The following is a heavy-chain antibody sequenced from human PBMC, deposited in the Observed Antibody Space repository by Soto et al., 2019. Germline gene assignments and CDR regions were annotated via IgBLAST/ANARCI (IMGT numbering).Heavy chain of an antibody. Sequence: ASVKVSCKASGYTFTSYYMHWVRQAPGQGLEWMGIINPSGGSTSYAQKFQGRVTMTRDTSTSTVYMELSSLRSEDTAVYYCARGGTMVRGEIRYYGMDVWGQGTTVTVSS. J-gene: IGHJ6*02. CDR3: ARGGTMVRGEIRYYGMDV. CDR1: GYTFTSYY. D-gene: IGHD3-10*01. CDR2: INPSGGST. V-gene: IGHV1-46*03.